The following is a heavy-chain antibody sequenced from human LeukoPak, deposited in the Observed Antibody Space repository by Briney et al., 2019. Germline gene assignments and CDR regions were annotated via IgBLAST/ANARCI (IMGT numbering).Heavy chain of an antibody. CDR3: ARDSTALFDF. D-gene: IGHD4-17*01. Sequence: GGSLRLSCTAPGFIFSNYNMPWVRQAPGKGLEWVSYISDGSKTIYYADSVKGRFTISRDNAKNSLSLQMNSLRADDTAVYYCARDSTALFDFWGQGTLVTVSS. CDR2: ISDGSKTI. J-gene: IGHJ4*02. CDR1: GFIFSNYN. V-gene: IGHV3-48*01.